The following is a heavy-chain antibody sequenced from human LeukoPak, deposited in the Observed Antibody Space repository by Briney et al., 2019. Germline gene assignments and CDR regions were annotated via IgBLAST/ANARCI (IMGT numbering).Heavy chain of an antibody. J-gene: IGHJ4*02. CDR3: ARGDGYTTNFDY. CDR2: ISYDGSNK. Sequence: GRSLRLSCAASGFTFSSYAMHWVRQAPGKGLEWVAVISYDGSNKYCADSVKGRFTISRDNSKNTLYLQMNSLRAEGTAVYYCARGDGYTTNFDYWGQGTLVTVSS. V-gene: IGHV3-30*04. CDR1: GFTFSSYA. D-gene: IGHD5-24*01.